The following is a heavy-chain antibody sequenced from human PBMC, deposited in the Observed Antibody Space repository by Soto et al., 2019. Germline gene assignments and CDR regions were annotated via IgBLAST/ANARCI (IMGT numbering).Heavy chain of an antibody. V-gene: IGHV1-3*01. D-gene: IGHD5-18*01. CDR2: INAGNGNT. Sequence: ALQWPRQAPGQRLEWMGWINAGNGNTKYSQKFQGRVTITRDTSASTAYMELSSLRSEYTSLEEYGIQDVSRVPAYWGQGTLVLVSS. CDR1: A. J-gene: IGHJ4*02. CDR3: GIQDVSRVPAY.